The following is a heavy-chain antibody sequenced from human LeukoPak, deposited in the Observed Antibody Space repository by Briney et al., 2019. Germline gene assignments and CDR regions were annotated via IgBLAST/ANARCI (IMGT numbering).Heavy chain of an antibody. CDR2: IYHSGST. D-gene: IGHD3-22*01. V-gene: IGHV4-30-2*01. J-gene: IGHJ4*02. Sequence: SQTLSLTCAVSGGSISSGGYSWSWIRQPRGKGLEWIGYIYHSGSTYYNPSLKSGVTISVDRSKNQFSLKLSSVTAADTAVYYCARGPYSDSSGYLFDYWGQGTLVTVSS. CDR3: ARGPYSDSSGYLFDY. CDR1: GGSISSGGYS.